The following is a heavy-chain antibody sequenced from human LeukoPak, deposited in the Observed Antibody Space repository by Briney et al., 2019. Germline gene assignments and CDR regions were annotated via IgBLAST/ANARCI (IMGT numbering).Heavy chain of an antibody. CDR1: GGSISSSSYY. Sequence: SETLSLTCTVSGGSISSSSYYWGWIRQPPGKGLEWIGSIYYSGSTYYNPSLKSRVTISVDTSKNQFSLKLSSVTAADTAVYYCARDGGANWGSSLYYYMDVWGKGTTVTVSS. J-gene: IGHJ6*03. D-gene: IGHD7-27*01. V-gene: IGHV4-39*07. CDR2: IYYSGST. CDR3: ARDGGANWGSSLYYYMDV.